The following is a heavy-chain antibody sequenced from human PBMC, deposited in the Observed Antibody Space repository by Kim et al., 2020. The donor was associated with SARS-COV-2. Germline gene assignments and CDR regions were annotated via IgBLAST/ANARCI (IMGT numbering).Heavy chain of an antibody. CDR1: GFTFSSYG. D-gene: IGHD5-18*01. J-gene: IGHJ4*02. Sequence: GGSLRLSCAASGFTFSSYGMHWVRQAPGKGLEWVAVIWYDGSNKYYADSVKGRFTISRDNSKNTLYLQMNSLRAEDTAVYYCARDRRQLSDGIDYWGQGTLVTVSS. CDR3: ARDRRQLSDGIDY. CDR2: IWYDGSNK. V-gene: IGHV3-33*01.